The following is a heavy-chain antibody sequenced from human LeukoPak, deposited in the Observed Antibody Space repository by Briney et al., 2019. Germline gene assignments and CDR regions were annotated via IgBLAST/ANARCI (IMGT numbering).Heavy chain of an antibody. CDR1: GFTFSSYS. V-gene: IGHV3-21*01. CDR3: AKVRWDNSGWYYLDS. D-gene: IGHD6-19*01. Sequence: GGSLRLSCAASGFTFSSYSMNWVRQAPGKGLEWVSSISSSSSYIYYADSVKGRFTISRDNSKNTLYLQMNNLRAEDTAMYYCAKVRWDNSGWYYLDSWGQGTLVTVSS. CDR2: ISSSSSYI. J-gene: IGHJ4*02.